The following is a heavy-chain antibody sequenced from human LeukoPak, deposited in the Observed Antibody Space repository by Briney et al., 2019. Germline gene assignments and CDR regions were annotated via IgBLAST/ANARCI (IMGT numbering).Heavy chain of an antibody. J-gene: IGHJ4*02. V-gene: IGHV3-11*01. CDR1: GFTFSDYY. CDR2: ISSSGSTI. D-gene: IGHD3-16*02. CDR3: ASVSWGSYRHRAFDY. Sequence: GGSLRLSCAASGFTFSDYYMSWIRQAPGKGLEWVSYISSSGSTIYYADSVKGRFTISRDNAKNSLYLQMNSLRAEDTALYYCASVSWGSYRHRAFDYWGQGTLVTVSS.